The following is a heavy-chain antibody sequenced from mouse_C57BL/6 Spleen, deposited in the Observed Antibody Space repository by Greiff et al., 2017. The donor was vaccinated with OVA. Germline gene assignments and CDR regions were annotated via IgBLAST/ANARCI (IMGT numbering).Heavy chain of an antibody. CDR1: GYTFTDYY. J-gene: IGHJ2*01. V-gene: IGHV1-76*01. Sequence: VQLREAGGGLVRRGDSVKLSCKASGYTFTDYYINWVKQSSVPRIEWIARISPGSGNTYHNEKFKGKATLTAEKSSSTAYMQLSSLTSEDSAVYFCARNHFDYWGQGTTLTVSS. CDR2: ISPGSGNT. CDR3: ARNHFDY.